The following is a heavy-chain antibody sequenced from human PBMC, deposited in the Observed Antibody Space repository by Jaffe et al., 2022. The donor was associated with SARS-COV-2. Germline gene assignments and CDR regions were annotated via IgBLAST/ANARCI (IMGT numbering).Heavy chain of an antibody. J-gene: IGHJ4*02. Sequence: QVQLQESGPGLVKPSETLSLTCTVSGYSISSGYYWGWIRQPPGKGLEWIGSIYHSGSTYYNPSLKSRVTISVDTSKNQFSLKLSSVTAADTAVYYCARDTVWWGATPFDYWGQGTLVTVSS. CDR2: IYHSGST. D-gene: IGHD1-26*01. CDR1: GYSISSGYY. CDR3: ARDTVWWGATPFDY. V-gene: IGHV4-38-2*02.